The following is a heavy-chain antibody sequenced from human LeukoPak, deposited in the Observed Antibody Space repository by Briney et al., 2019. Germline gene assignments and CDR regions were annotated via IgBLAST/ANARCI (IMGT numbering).Heavy chain of an antibody. CDR3: ATSLGYCSGGSCYYYYYGMDV. J-gene: IGHJ6*02. CDR2: FDPEDGET. D-gene: IGHD2-15*01. CDR1: GYTLTELS. Sequence: EASVKVSFKVSGYTLTELSMHWVRQAPGKGLEWMGGFDPEDGETIYAQKFQGRVTMTEDTSTDTAYMELSSLRSEDTAVYYCATSLGYCSGGSCYYYYYGMDVWGQGTTVTVSS. V-gene: IGHV1-24*01.